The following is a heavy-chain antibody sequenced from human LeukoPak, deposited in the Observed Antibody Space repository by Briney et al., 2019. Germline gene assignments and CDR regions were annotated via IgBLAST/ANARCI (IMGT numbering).Heavy chain of an antibody. CDR2: ISSSSSYI. D-gene: IGHD2-8*01. CDR3: ARVYCTNGACQWYYGMDV. Sequence: PGGSLRLSCAASGFTFSSYSMNWVRPAPGKGLEWVSSISSSSSYIYYADSVKGRFTISRDNAKNSLYLQMNSLRAEDTAVYYCARVYCTNGACQWYYGMDVWGQGTTVTVSS. J-gene: IGHJ6*02. CDR1: GFTFSSYS. V-gene: IGHV3-21*01.